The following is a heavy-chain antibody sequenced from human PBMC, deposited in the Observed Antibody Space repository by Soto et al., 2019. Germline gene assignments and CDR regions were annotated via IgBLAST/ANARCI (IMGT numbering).Heavy chain of an antibody. CDR1: GFTFSTYA. Sequence: GGSLRLSCAASGFTFSTYAMNWVRQTPGEGLEWVSGISDSGTNPYYADSVKGRFTISRDNSKNTLYLQMDSLRAEDTGIYYCARYALGLSPWWYNWFDRWGQGTLVTVSS. V-gene: IGHV3-23*01. CDR2: ISDSGTNP. CDR3: ARYALGLSPWWYNWFDR. J-gene: IGHJ5*02. D-gene: IGHD2-8*02.